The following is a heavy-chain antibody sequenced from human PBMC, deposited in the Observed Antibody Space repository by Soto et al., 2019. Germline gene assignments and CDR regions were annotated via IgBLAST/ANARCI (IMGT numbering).Heavy chain of an antibody. CDR3: ARHAAGNSHDTSGSQVWHFDL. D-gene: IGHD3-22*01. CDR1: GYSFASSW. V-gene: IGHV5-51*01. J-gene: IGHJ2*01. CDR2: IYPGDSDT. Sequence: PGESLKISCKGSGYSFASSWIGWVRQMPGKGLEWLGIIYPGDSDTRYSPSFQSQVTISVDKSINTAYLQWSSLKASDTAMYFCARHAAGNSHDTSGSQVWHFDLWGSAT.